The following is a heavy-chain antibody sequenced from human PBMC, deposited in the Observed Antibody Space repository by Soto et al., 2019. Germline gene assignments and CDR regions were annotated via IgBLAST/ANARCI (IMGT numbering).Heavy chain of an antibody. V-gene: IGHV4-4*02. CDR2: IYHSGST. CDR1: GGSISSSNW. J-gene: IGHJ4*02. Sequence: QVQLQESGPGLVKPSGTLSLTCAVSGGSISSSNWWSWVRQPPGKGLEWIGEIYHSGSTNYNPSLKSRVTLSVDKSRTQFSRKLSSVTAADTAVYYVARRWGEGRVDYWGQGTLVTVSS. CDR3: ARRWGEGRVDY. D-gene: IGHD3-10*01.